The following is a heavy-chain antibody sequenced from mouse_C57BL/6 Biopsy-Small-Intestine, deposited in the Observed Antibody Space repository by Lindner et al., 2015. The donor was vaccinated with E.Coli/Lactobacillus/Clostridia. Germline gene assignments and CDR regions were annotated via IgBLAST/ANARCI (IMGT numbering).Heavy chain of an antibody. CDR1: GFTFSDYG. V-gene: IGHV5-17*01. J-gene: IGHJ2*01. CDR3: ASRASDGYYFDY. Sequence: VQLQESGGGLVKPGGSLKLSCAASGFTFSDYGMHWVRQAPEKGLEWVAYISSGSSTIYYADTVKGRFTISRGNAKNTLFLQMTSLRSEDTAMYYCASRASDGYYFDYWGQGTTLTVSS. CDR2: ISSGSSTI. D-gene: IGHD2-3*01.